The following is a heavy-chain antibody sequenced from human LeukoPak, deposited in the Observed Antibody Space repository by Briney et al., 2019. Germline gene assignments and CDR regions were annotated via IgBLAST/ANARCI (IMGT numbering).Heavy chain of an antibody. CDR2: IKQDGSGK. Sequence: SGGSLRLSCAASGFTFSSDWMSWVRQAPGKGLEWVANIKQDGSGKYYVDSVKGRFTISRDNAKNSLYLQMNSLRAEDTAVYYCARDRFYGDSVDWGQGILVTVSS. CDR3: ARDRFYGDSVD. D-gene: IGHD4-17*01. J-gene: IGHJ4*02. V-gene: IGHV3-7*01. CDR1: GFTFSSDW.